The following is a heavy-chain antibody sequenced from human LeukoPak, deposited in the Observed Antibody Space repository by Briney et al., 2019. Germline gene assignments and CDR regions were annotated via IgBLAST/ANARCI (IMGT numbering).Heavy chain of an antibody. J-gene: IGHJ4*02. D-gene: IGHD3-10*01. CDR2: IYTSGST. Sequence: SEPLSLTCTVSGGSISSGSYYWSWIRQPAGKGLEWIGRIYTSGSTNYNPSLKSRVTISVDTSKNQFSLKLSSVTAADTAVYYCARSYGSGDYWGQGTLVTVSS. V-gene: IGHV4-61*02. CDR1: GGSISSGSYY. CDR3: ARSYGSGDY.